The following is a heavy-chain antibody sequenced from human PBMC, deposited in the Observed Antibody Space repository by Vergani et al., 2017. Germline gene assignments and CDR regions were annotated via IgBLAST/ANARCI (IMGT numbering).Heavy chain of an antibody. CDR2: ISRSSSTI. D-gene: IGHD1-26*01. Sequence: EVQLVESGGGFVQPGGSLRLSCAASGFIFNTYGFNWVRQAPGKGLEWISYISRSSSTIYYADSVKGRFTISRDNAKNSLYLQMNSLRAEDTAVYYCAKTGNSGSYYDYWGQGTLVTVSS. V-gene: IGHV3-48*01. CDR3: AKTGNSGSYYDY. J-gene: IGHJ4*02. CDR1: GFIFNTYG.